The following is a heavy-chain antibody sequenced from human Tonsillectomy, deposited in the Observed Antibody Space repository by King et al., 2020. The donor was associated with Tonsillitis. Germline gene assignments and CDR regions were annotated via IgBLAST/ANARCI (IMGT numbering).Heavy chain of an antibody. V-gene: IGHV1-69*14. CDR3: ARALHCGGDCYFYY. CDR2: ITPISGAA. J-gene: IGHJ4*02. Sequence: QLVQSGAEVKKPGSSVKVSCKASGGIFDTYAFSWLRQTPGQGPEWVGGITPISGAAKYAQKFQGRVTITADRSSSTIYMELGSLTSEDTAVYYCARALHCGGDCYFYYWGQGTLVPVSP. CDR1: GGIFDTYA. D-gene: IGHD2-21*02.